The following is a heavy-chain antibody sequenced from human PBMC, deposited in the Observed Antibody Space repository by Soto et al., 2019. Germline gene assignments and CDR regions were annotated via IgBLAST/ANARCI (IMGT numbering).Heavy chain of an antibody. D-gene: IGHD6-19*01. CDR2: IVVGSGNT. Sequence: XSGEVSFKASGFTFTSAAVQWGREARRERLEWIGWIVVGSGNTNYAQKFQERVTITRDMSTSTACMELSSLRSEDTAVYYCAAEGAREQWLVRMDVWGQGTTVTVSS. J-gene: IGHJ6*02. CDR1: GFTFTSAA. CDR3: AAEGAREQWLVRMDV. V-gene: IGHV1-58*01.